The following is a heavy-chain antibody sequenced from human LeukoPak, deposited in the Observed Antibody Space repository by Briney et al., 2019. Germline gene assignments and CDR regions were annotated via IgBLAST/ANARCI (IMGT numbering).Heavy chain of an antibody. Sequence: GESLKISCKGSGYSFTSYWISWVRQMPGKRLAWMGIIYPGDSDTRYSPSFQGQVTISADKSISTAYLQWSSLKASDTAMYYCASHTGYCSSMSCFHAFDIWGQGTMVTVSS. V-gene: IGHV5-51*01. D-gene: IGHD2-2*01. CDR3: ASHTGYCSSMSCFHAFDI. J-gene: IGHJ3*02. CDR2: IYPGDSDT. CDR1: GYSFTSYW.